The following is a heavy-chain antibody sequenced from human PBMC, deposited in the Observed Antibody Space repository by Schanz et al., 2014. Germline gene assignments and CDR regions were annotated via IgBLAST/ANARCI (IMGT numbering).Heavy chain of an antibody. D-gene: IGHD3-3*01. CDR1: GNTLSAYY. Sequence: QVQLVQSGAEVKEPGASVKVSCKASGNTLSAYYIHWIRQAPGQGLEWMGWIDPNSGGTNYAQKFQGRVTMTSDTSITTVYMEVNSLTSDDTAVFYCARPASHDVWRGYIPHYAFDLWGQGTVVIVSS. V-gene: IGHV1-2*02. CDR3: ARPASHDVWRGYIPHYAFDL. J-gene: IGHJ3*01. CDR2: IDPNSGGT.